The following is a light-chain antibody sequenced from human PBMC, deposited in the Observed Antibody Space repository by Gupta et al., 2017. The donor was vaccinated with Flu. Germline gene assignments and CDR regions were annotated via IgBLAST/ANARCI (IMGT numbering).Light chain of an antibody. CDR2: DND. V-gene: IGLV1-44*01. J-gene: IGLJ2*01. Sequence: QSVLTQPPSASGTPGQRVTISCSGDTSNIGRHTAIWYQQHPGAAPKLLIQDNDQRPSGVPDRFSGSKSGASASLAISGLQAEDEADYYGAAWGGSLIGVVCGGGTKLTDL. CDR1: TSNIGRHT. CDR3: AAWGGSLIGVV.